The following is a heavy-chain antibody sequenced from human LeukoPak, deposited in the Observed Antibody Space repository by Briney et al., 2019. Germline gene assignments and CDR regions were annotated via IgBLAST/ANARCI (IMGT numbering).Heavy chain of an antibody. CDR3: AKNSRESSGLFQYYYSYHYGLDV. D-gene: IGHD3-22*01. J-gene: IGHJ6*02. CDR2: ISGGGDDT. CDR1: GFIFSSSA. V-gene: IGHV3-23*01. Sequence: GGSLRLSCAVSGFIFSSSAMSWVRQAPGKGLEWVSAISGGGDDTSYADSARGRFTVSRDNSKNTLYLQMNSLRAEDTAGYYCAKNSRESSGLFQYYYSYHYGLDVWGQGTTVTVSS.